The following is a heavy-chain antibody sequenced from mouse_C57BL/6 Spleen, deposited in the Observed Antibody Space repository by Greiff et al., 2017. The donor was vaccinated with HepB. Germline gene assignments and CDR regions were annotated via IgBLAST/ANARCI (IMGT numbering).Heavy chain of an antibody. CDR1: GYTFTSYW. CDR2: IDPNSDGT. J-gene: IGHJ3*01. V-gene: IGHV1-72*01. Sequence: QVQLQQPGAELVKPGASVKLSCKASGYTFTSYWMHWVKQRPGRGLEWIGRIDPNSDGTKYNEKLKGKVKLTVDKPSGTAHMQRSSLTSEDSAVYYWAATGTLGWFAYWGQVTLVTDSA. D-gene: IGHD4-1*02. CDR3: AATGTLGWFAY.